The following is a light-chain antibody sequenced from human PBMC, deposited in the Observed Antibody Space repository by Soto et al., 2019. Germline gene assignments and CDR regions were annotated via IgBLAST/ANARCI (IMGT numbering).Light chain of an antibody. CDR1: QSVGGS. V-gene: IGKV3-15*01. Sequence: VMTQSPATLSVSPGERVTLSCRASQSVGGSLAWYRQKPGQAPSLLVYGASTRATGIPARFSGSGSGTEFTLTISSLEPEDFAVYYCQQRSNWPLITFGQGTRLEIK. CDR3: QQRSNWPLIT. J-gene: IGKJ5*01. CDR2: GAS.